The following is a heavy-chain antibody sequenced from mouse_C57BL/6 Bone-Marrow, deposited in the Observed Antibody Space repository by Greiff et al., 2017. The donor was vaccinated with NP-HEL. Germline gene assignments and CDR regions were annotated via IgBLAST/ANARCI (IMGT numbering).Heavy chain of an antibody. CDR2: INPNNGGT. CDR3: ARDPYYSLYAMDY. CDR1: GYTFTDYY. J-gene: IGHJ4*01. D-gene: IGHD2-12*01. V-gene: IGHV1-26*01. Sequence: EVQLQQSGPELVKPGASVKISCKASGYTFTDYYMNWVKQSHGKSLEWIGDINPNNGGTSYNQKFKGKATLTVDKSSSTAYMELRSLTSEDSAVYYCARDPYYSLYAMDYWGQGTSVTVSS.